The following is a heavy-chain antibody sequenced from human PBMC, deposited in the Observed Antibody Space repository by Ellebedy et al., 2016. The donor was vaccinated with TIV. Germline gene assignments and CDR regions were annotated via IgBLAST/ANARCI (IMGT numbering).Heavy chain of an antibody. V-gene: IGHV3-33*08. CDR2: IWYDGTTK. Sequence: PGGSLRLSCETSGFTFSSYGMHWVRQAPGKQPEWLAVIWYDGTTKYYADSVTGRFTISRDTSNSTLYLQMNSLRADDTAVYFCARDKDRSGPNKISLVFDSWGQGTLVTVSS. CDR1: GFTFSSYG. CDR3: ARDKDRSGPNKISLVFDS. J-gene: IGHJ4*02. D-gene: IGHD3-22*01.